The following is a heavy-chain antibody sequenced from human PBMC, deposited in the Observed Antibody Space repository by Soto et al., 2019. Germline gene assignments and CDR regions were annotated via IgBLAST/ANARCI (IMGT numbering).Heavy chain of an antibody. Sequence: SETLSLTCTVSGGSISSYYWSWLRQPPGKGLEWIGYIYHSGSTNYNPSLKSRVTISVDTSKNQFTLRLSSVTAADTAVYYCARDRYDFWSGYSNWFDPWGQGTLDTVSS. CDR2: IYHSGST. J-gene: IGHJ5*02. CDR3: ARDRYDFWSGYSNWFDP. CDR1: GGSISSYY. D-gene: IGHD3-3*01. V-gene: IGHV4-59*01.